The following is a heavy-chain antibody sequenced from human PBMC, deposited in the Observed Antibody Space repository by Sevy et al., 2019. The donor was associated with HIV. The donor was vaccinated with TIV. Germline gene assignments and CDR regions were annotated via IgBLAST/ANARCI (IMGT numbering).Heavy chain of an antibody. CDR1: GFTVSSNY. CDR3: ARGLDESSGFYSFDY. V-gene: IGHV3-66*02. J-gene: IGHJ4*02. D-gene: IGHD3-22*01. CDR2: IYSGAGT. Sequence: GVSLRLSCAASGFTVSSNYMSWVRQAPGKGLEWVSVIYSGAGTYYADSVKGRFTISRDNSKNSLYLQMNSLRAEDTALYYCARGLDESSGFYSFDYWGQGTLVTVSS.